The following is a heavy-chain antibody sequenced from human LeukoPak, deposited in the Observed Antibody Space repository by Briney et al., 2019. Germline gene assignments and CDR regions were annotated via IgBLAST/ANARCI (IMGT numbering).Heavy chain of an antibody. Sequence: VASVKVSRKASGYTLTGYYMHWVRQAPGQGLEWMGWINPNSGGTNYAQKFQGRVTMTRDTSISTAYMELSRLGSDDTAVYYCARDGASGYLADYWGQGTLVTVSS. D-gene: IGHD3-3*01. CDR1: GYTLTGYY. J-gene: IGHJ4*02. V-gene: IGHV1-2*02. CDR3: ARDGASGYLADY. CDR2: INPNSGGT.